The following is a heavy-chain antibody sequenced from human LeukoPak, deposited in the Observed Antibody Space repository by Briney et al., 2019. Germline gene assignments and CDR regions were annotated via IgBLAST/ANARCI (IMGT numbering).Heavy chain of an antibody. D-gene: IGHD3-22*01. Sequence: GASVKVSCKASGGTFNSYAISWVRQAPGQGLEWMGGIIPIFGTANYAQKGQGRVTITTDESTTTAYMELSSLRSEDTAVYYCVRSERITMIAIFDYWGQGTLVTVSS. CDR3: VRSERITMIAIFDY. CDR2: IIPIFGTA. J-gene: IGHJ4*02. V-gene: IGHV1-69*05. CDR1: GGTFNSYA.